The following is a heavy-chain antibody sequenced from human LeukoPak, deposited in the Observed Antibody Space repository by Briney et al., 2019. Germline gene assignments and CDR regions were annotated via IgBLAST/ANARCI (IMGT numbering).Heavy chain of an antibody. Sequence: ASVKVSCKASGYTFTNYDVNWVRQVTGQGLEWMGWMNPNSGDTDYAQKFQGRVTMTRNTSITTAYMELSSLTFEDTAVYYCARDSGINGYSYDKIYYYYYYIDVWGKGTTVTVSS. J-gene: IGHJ6*03. V-gene: IGHV1-8*01. D-gene: IGHD5-18*01. CDR3: ARDSGINGYSYDKIYYYYYYIDV. CDR1: GYTFTNYD. CDR2: MNPNSGDT.